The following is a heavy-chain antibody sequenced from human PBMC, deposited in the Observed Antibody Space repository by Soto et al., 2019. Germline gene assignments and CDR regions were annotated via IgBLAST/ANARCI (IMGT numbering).Heavy chain of an antibody. J-gene: IGHJ2*01. CDR2: ISGDSNYI. Sequence: EVQLMESGGGLVKPGGSLRLSCAASGFTFSSCSMNWVRQAPGKGLEWVSSISGDSNYIYDADSVKGRFTISRDNAKNSLYLYINSLRAEDTAVYYCARVPYGSGSAWYFDLWGRGTLVTVSS. D-gene: IGHD6-19*01. CDR3: ARVPYGSGSAWYFDL. CDR1: GFTFSSCS. V-gene: IGHV3-21*01.